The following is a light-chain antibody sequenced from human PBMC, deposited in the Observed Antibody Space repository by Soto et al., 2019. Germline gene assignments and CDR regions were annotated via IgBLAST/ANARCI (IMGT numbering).Light chain of an antibody. J-gene: IGKJ2*01. Sequence: EVELTQSPVTLSVSGGARATLSCRSSQTISTHLAWYQQKPGQAPRLLIYGASTRATAVPARFSGSGSGTDFKLTISRVQSEDAAVYYCQQFDSWPPITFGQGTKLEI. V-gene: IGKV3-15*01. CDR2: GAS. CDR3: QQFDSWPPIT. CDR1: QTISTH.